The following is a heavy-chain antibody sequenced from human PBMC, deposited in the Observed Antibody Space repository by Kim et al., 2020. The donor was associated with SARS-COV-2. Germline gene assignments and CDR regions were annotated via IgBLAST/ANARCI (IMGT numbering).Heavy chain of an antibody. CDR1: GGTFSSYA. V-gene: IGHV1-69*13. D-gene: IGHD3-9*01. CDR3: ARDLTSAYDILTGYGHYYYYGMDV. Sequence: SVKVSCKASGGTFSSYAISWVRQAPGQGLEWMGGIIPIFGTANYAQKFQGRVTITADESTSTAYMELSSLRSEDTAVYYCARDLTSAYDILTGYGHYYYYGMDVWGQGTTVTVSS. J-gene: IGHJ6*02. CDR2: IIPIFGTA.